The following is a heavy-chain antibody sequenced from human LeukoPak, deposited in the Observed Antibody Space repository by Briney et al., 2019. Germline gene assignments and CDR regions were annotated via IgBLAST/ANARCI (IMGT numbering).Heavy chain of an antibody. CDR3: ARDLDYYDSSGFDY. D-gene: IGHD3-22*01. V-gene: IGHV3-21*01. CDR2: ISSSSSYI. J-gene: IGHJ4*02. CDR1: GFTFSDYY. Sequence: GGSLRLSCAASGFTFSDYYMNWIRQTPGKGLEWVSSISSSSSYIYYADSVKGRFTISRDNAKNSLYLQMNSLRAEDTAVYYCARDLDYYDSSGFDYWGQGTLVTVSS.